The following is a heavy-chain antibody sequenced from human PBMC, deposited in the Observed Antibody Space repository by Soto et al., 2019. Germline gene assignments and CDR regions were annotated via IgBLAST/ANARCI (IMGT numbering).Heavy chain of an antibody. CDR3: ASYQGSGSLYPAYYYYGMDV. V-gene: IGHV1-69*13. J-gene: IGHJ6*02. Sequence: SVKVSCKASGGTFSSYAISWVRQAPGQGLEWMGGIIPIFGTANYAQRFQGRVTITADESTSTAYMELSSLRSEDTAVYYCASYQGSGSLYPAYYYYGMDVWGQGTTVTVSS. CDR1: GGTFSSYA. CDR2: IIPIFGTA. D-gene: IGHD3-10*01.